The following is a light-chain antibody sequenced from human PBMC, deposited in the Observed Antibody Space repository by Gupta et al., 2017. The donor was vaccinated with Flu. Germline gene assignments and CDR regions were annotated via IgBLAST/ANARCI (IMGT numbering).Light chain of an antibody. CDR3: AAWDDSLNGLWV. V-gene: IGLV1-44*01. J-gene: IGLJ3*02. Sequence: SNIGRNVVSWYQHVPGRAPKLLIYNDSQRPSGVPDRFSGSKSGTSASLAISGLQSEDEADYYCAAWDDSLNGLWVFGGGTQLTVL. CDR2: NDS. CDR1: SNIGRNV.